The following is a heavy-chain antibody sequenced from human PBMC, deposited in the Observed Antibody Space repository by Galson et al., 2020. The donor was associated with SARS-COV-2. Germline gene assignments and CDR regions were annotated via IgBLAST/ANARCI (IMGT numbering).Heavy chain of an antibody. CDR2: LYPGDSDT. D-gene: IGHD6-13*01. CDR3: ARPSAGGIDY. Sequence: HGVSLKISCKASGYSFTTYWIGWVRQMPGKALEWMGILYPGDSDTRYRPSFQGQVTISADKSIPPAYLQWSSLKASDTAIYYCARPSAGGIDYWGQGTLVTVSS. CDR1: GYSFTTYW. V-gene: IGHV5-51*01. J-gene: IGHJ4*02.